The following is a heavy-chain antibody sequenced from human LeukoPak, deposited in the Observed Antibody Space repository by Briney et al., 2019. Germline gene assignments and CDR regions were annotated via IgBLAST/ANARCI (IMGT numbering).Heavy chain of an antibody. D-gene: IGHD4-17*01. CDR1: GGSIFGHY. CDR2: IYYSGTT. V-gene: IGHV4-59*11. J-gene: IGHJ5*02. CDR3: ARDDSGDYGWFDP. Sequence: SGTLSLTCTVSGGSIFGHYWSWIRQPPGKGLEWIGYIYYSGTTNYNPSLKSRVTISVDTSKNKFSLKLNSVTAADTAVYYCARDDSGDYGWFDPWGPGTLVTVSS.